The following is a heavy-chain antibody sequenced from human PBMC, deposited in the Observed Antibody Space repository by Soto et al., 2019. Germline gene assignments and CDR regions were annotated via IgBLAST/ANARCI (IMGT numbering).Heavy chain of an antibody. J-gene: IGHJ6*02. D-gene: IGHD6-13*01. CDR2: TYLDGSI. V-gene: IGHV4-39*01. CDR1: GVSISSTSYF. CDR3: ARRGYGLDV. Sequence: QVQLQESGPRLVKPSETVSLTCSVSGVSISSTSYFWAWIRQPPGKGLEWIGSTYLDGSIYYNPSLESRRTISFVTSTNHYSLTMLSAAASATAVYYCARRGYGLDVWGQGTTVNV.